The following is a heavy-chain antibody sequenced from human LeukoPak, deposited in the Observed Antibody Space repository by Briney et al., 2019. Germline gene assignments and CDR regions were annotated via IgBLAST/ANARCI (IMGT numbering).Heavy chain of an antibody. J-gene: IGHJ6*03. V-gene: IGHV3-48*03. CDR3: ARDQYGSGDGYYMDV. CDR1: GFTFSSYD. D-gene: IGHD3-10*01. Sequence: GGSLRLSCAASGFTFSSYDMNWVRQAPGKGLEWVSYISSSGSTIYYADSVKGRFTISRDNAKNSLYLQMNSLRAEDTAVYYCARDQYGSGDGYYMDVWGKGTTVTIAS. CDR2: ISSSGSTI.